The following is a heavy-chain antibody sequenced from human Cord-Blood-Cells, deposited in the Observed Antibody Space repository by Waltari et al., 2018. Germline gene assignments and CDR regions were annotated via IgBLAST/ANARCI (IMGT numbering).Heavy chain of an antibody. Sequence: EVQLVESGGGLIQPGGSLRLSCAASGFTVSSNYMSWVRRAPGKGLEWVSVIYSGGSTYYADSVKGRFTISRDNSKNTLYLQMNSLRAEDTAVYYCARETSLYSSSWFDYWGQGTLVTVSS. CDR2: IYSGGST. J-gene: IGHJ4*02. CDR1: GFTVSSNY. D-gene: IGHD6-13*01. CDR3: ARETSLYSSSWFDY. V-gene: IGHV3-53*01.